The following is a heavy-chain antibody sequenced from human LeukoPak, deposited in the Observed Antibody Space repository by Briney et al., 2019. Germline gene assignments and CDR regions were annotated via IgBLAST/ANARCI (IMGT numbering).Heavy chain of an antibody. CDR2: IWYDGSNK. D-gene: IGHD3-16*01. CDR1: GFTFSSYG. V-gene: IGHV3-33*06. CDR3: AKDTDGGYFDY. J-gene: IGHJ4*02. Sequence: GRSLRLPCAASGFTFSSYGMHWVRQAPGKGLEWVAVIWYDGSNKYYADSVKGRFTISRDNSKNSLYLQMNSLRAEDTALYYCAKDTDGGYFDYWGQGTLVTVSS.